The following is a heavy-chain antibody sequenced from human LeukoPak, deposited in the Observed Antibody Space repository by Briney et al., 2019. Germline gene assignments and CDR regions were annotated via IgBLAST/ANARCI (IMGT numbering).Heavy chain of an antibody. CDR1: GGSISSSSYY. Sequence: SETLSLTCTVSGGSISSSSYYWGWIRQPPGTGLEWIGSIYYSGSTYYNPSLKSRVTISVDTSKNQFSLKLSSVTAADTAVYYGVTLGYCSSTSCYANWFDPWGQGTLVTVSS. CDR3: VTLGYCSSTSCYANWFDP. J-gene: IGHJ5*02. D-gene: IGHD2-2*01. V-gene: IGHV4-39*01. CDR2: IYYSGST.